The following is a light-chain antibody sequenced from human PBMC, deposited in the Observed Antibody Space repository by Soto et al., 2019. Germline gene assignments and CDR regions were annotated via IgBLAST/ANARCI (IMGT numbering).Light chain of an antibody. Sequence: ENVLTQSPGSLSLSPGERATLSCRASQSVSSNYLAWYQQKPGQSPRLLIYDTSNRATDIPARFSGSGSGTDFILTISSLDPEDFGVYYCQQRHNWPITFGQGTRLDIK. CDR1: QSVSSNY. CDR3: QQRHNWPIT. V-gene: IGKV3-11*01. J-gene: IGKJ5*01. CDR2: DTS.